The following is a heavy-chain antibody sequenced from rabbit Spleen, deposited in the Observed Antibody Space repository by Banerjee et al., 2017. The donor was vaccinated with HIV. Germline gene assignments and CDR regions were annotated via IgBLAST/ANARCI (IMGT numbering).Heavy chain of an antibody. CDR3: ARGSATMTMVITGYYLNL. V-gene: IGHV1S7*01. J-gene: IGHJ4*01. CDR2: IDPLFGTT. Sequence: QLVESGGGLVQPGGSLKLSCKASGFDFTSYYMSWVRQAPGKGLEWIGYIDPLFGTTYYANWVNGRFTISSHNAQNTLYLQLNSLTAADTATYFCARGSATMTMVITGYYLNLWGQGTLVTVS. D-gene: IGHD2-1*01. CDR1: GFDFTSYY.